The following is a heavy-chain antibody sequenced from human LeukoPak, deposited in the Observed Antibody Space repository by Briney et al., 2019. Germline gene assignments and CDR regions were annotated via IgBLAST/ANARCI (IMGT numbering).Heavy chain of an antibody. CDR3: ARDRPHNWFDP. V-gene: IGHV1-46*01. Sequence: ASVKVSCKASGYTFSTYYIHWVRQAPGEGLEWVGLIHPGVGSTNYAQKFRGRVTMTTDTATTTVHMELTSLKSEDTAAYYCARDRPHNWFDPWGQGTLVTVSP. CDR2: IHPGVGST. CDR1: GYTFSTYY. J-gene: IGHJ5*02.